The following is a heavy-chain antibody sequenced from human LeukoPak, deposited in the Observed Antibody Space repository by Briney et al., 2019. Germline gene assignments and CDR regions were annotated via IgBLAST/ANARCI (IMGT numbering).Heavy chain of an antibody. J-gene: IGHJ4*02. CDR1: GYTFTGYY. D-gene: IGHD5-12*01. CDR3: ARDFGRYSGYDFDF. Sequence: ASVTVSCKASGYTFTGYYVHWLRQAPGQGLEWVAWINPNSGAANYAPKFQGRVTLTRDTSITTAYMEVSRLRSDDTAVYYCARDFGRYSGYDFDFWGQGTLVTVSS. V-gene: IGHV1-2*02. CDR2: INPNSGAA.